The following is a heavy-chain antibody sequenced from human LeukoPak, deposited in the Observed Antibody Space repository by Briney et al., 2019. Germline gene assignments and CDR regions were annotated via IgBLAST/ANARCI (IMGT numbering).Heavy chain of an antibody. J-gene: IGHJ1*01. CDR3: TTVRGSSYQYFQR. CDR2: IKSKAAGGTT. Sequence: GGSLRLSCAASGFTFSNAWMNWVRQAPGKGLEWVGRIKSKAAGGTTDYAAPVKGRFTISRDDSKTTLYLQMNSLKSEDTAVYYCTTVRGSSYQYFQRWGQGTLVTVSS. D-gene: IGHD6-13*01. V-gene: IGHV3-15*01. CDR1: GFTFSNAW.